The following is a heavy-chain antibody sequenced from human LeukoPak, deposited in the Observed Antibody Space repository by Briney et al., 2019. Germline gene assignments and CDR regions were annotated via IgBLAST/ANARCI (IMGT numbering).Heavy chain of an antibody. CDR3: ANSLPRGGDYLAWVES. D-gene: IGHD4-17*01. V-gene: IGHV3-30*02. Sequence: GGSLRLSCTPSGFTFGDYSMSWFRQAPGKGLEWVAFIRYDGSNKYYADSVKGRFTISRDNSKNTLYLQMNSLRTEDTAVYFCANSLPRGGDYLAWVESWGQGTLVTVSS. CDR2: IRYDGSNK. J-gene: IGHJ4*02. CDR1: GFTFGDYS.